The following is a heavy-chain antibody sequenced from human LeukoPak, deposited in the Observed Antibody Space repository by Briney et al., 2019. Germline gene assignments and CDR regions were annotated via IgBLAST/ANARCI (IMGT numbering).Heavy chain of an antibody. CDR1: GFTFSSY. V-gene: IGHV3-21*01. Sequence: GGSLRLSCAASGFTFSSYMKWVRQAPGKGLEWVSSISWRSSDIEYADSVKGRFTISRDNAKKSLYLRMNNLRAEDTAVYYCARVYSSSWYFGYLYIDVWGNGTTVTVSS. CDR2: ISWRSSDI. J-gene: IGHJ6*03. CDR3: ARVYSSSWYFGYLYIDV. D-gene: IGHD6-13*01.